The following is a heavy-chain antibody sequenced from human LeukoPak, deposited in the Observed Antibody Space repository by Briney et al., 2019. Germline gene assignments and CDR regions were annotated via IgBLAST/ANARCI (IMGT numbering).Heavy chain of an antibody. J-gene: IGHJ4*02. CDR1: GGSISSGDYY. Sequence: PSETLSLTCTVSGGSISSGDYYWSWIRQPPGKGLEWIGSIYHSGSTYYNPSLKSRVTISVDTSKNQFSLKLSSVTAADTAVYYCARLIVGATTKIYYFDYWGQGTLVTVSS. CDR2: IYHSGST. V-gene: IGHV4-39*07. CDR3: ARLIVGATTKIYYFDY. D-gene: IGHD1-26*01.